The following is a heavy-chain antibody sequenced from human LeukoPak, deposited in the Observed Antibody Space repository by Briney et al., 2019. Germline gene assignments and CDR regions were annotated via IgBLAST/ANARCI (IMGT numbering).Heavy chain of an antibody. Sequence: GASLQICCKGSGSSFTSNWIGGGRQLPGKGLEWMGIIWADDSDPRYSPSVQGQVTISADKSISTAYLQWSSLKASDTAMYYCARHRITMVRGVKYYYGMDVWGQGTTVTVSS. CDR2: IWADDSDP. V-gene: IGHV5-51*01. CDR3: ARHRITMVRGVKYYYGMDV. CDR1: GSSFTSNW. J-gene: IGHJ6*02. D-gene: IGHD3-10*01.